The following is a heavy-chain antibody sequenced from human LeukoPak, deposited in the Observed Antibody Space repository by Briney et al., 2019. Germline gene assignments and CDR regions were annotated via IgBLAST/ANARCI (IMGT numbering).Heavy chain of an antibody. J-gene: IGHJ6*02. V-gene: IGHV1-69*04. CDR2: IIPILGIA. CDR1: GGTFSSYA. D-gene: IGHD4-17*01. Sequence: SVKVSCKASGGTFSSYAINWVRQAPGQGLEWMGRIIPILGIANYAQKFQGRVTITADKSTSTAYMELSSLRSEDTAVYYCARGRCQHDYGCPSGMDVWGQGTTVTVSS. CDR3: ARGRCQHDYGCPSGMDV.